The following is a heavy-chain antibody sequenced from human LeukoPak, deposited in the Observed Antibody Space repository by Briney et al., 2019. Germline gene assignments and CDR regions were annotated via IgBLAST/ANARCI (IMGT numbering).Heavy chain of an antibody. Sequence: PGGSLRLSCAASGFTFSSYWMTWVCQAPGKGLEWVANIKQDGSKKSYVDSVKGRFTISRDNAKNSLYLQMNSLRAEDTAIYYCTRVGYIDEGIDYWGQGTLVTVSS. J-gene: IGHJ4*02. D-gene: IGHD3-9*01. CDR1: GFTFSSYW. CDR3: TRVGYIDEGIDY. V-gene: IGHV3-7*04. CDR2: IKQDGSKK.